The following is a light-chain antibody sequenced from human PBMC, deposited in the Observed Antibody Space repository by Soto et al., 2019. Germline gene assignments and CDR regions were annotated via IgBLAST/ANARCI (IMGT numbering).Light chain of an antibody. V-gene: IGKV3-20*01. CDR2: GAS. J-gene: IGKJ1*01. CDR3: QQYVTSPWA. Sequence: EIVLTQSPGTLSLSPGERATLSCRASQSVSSSFLAWYQQRPGQAPRLLIYGASNRATGIPDRFSGSGSGTDFTLTISRLEPEDFAVYYCQQYVTSPWAFXQGTKVDIK. CDR1: QSVSSSF.